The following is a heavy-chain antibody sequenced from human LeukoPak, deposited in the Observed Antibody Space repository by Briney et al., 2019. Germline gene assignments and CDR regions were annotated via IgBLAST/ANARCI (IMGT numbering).Heavy chain of an antibody. D-gene: IGHD2-2*01. V-gene: IGHV1-69*13. Sequence: GASVKVSCKASGGTFSSYAISWVRQAPGQGLEWMGGIIPIFGTANYAQKFQGRVTITADESTSTAYMELSSLRSEDTAVYYCARDPEPIVVVPAAMDRNYYYYYGMDVWGQGTTVTVSS. CDR3: ARDPEPIVVVPAAMDRNYYYYYGMDV. CDR2: IIPIFGTA. CDR1: GGTFSSYA. J-gene: IGHJ6*02.